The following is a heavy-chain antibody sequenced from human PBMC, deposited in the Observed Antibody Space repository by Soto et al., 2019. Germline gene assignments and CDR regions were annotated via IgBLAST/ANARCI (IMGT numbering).Heavy chain of an antibody. V-gene: IGHV1-18*01. CDR2: INTSNDNK. D-gene: IGHD2-15*01. Sequence: ASGKVSCKASGYTFTNYGISWVRQAPGEGLEWVGWINTSNDNKLYAQKLQGRLTLTTDTSTSTAYMDLTTLRSDDTAVYFCARDPGAASFDFWAQGTLVTVSS. CDR1: GYTFTNYG. J-gene: IGHJ4*02. CDR3: ARDPGAASFDF.